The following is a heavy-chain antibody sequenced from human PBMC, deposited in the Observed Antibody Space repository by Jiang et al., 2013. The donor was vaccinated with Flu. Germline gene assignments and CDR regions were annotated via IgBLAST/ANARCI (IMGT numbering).Heavy chain of an antibody. Sequence: FSSYGMHWVRQAPGKGLEWVAVIWYDGSNKYYADSVKGRFTISRDNSKNTLYLQMNSLRAEDTAVYYCARDLITMVRGVMGYWGQGTLVTVSS. CDR1: FSSYG. CDR3: ARDLITMVRGVMGY. D-gene: IGHD3-10*01. CDR2: IWYDGSNK. J-gene: IGHJ4*02. V-gene: IGHV3-33*01.